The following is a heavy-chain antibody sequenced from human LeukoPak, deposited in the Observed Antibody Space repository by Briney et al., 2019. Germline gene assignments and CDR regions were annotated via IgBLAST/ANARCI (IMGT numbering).Heavy chain of an antibody. V-gene: IGHV3-23*01. D-gene: IGHD2-15*01. CDR1: GFIFDNYG. CDR3: AKGWFSSDY. CDR2: ITRNADTT. J-gene: IGHJ4*02. Sequence: GGSLRLSCAASGFIFDNYGMTWVRQAPGKGLEWVSTITRNADTTYYADSVKGRFTISRDISKNTLYLQMNSLRAEDTALYYCAKGWFSSDYWGQGTLVTVSS.